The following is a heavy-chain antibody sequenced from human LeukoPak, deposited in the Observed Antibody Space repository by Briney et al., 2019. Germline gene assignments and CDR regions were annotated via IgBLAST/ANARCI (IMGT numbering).Heavy chain of an antibody. V-gene: IGHV1-46*01. CDR1: GYTFTSYY. CDR3: ASSPWYNSEPSF. CDR2: INPSGGST. J-gene: IGHJ3*01. Sequence: ASVKVSCKASGYTFTSYYMHWVRQAPGQGLEWMGIINPSGGSTSYAQKFQGRVTISVDTSKNQFSLKLSSVTAADTAVFYCASSPWYNSEPSFWGQGTMVTVSS. D-gene: IGHD6-19*01.